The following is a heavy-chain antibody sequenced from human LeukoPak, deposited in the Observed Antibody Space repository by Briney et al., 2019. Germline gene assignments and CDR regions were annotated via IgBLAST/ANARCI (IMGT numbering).Heavy chain of an antibody. CDR2: ISNDGTTI. CDR3: ARGGVVVVPAALVYYYYYYMDV. J-gene: IGHJ6*03. CDR1: GFTFSDHY. V-gene: IGHV3-11*01. D-gene: IGHD2-2*01. Sequence: GGSLRLSCVASGFTFSDHYMSWVRQAPGKGLEWLSYISNDGTTIYYADSVKGRFTISRDNAKNSLHLQMNSLRAGDTAVYYCARGGVVVVPAALVYYYYYYMDVWGKGTTVTVSS.